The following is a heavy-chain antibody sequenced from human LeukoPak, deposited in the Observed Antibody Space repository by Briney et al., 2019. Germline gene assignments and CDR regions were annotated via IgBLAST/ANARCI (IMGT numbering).Heavy chain of an antibody. CDR1: GFIFRNHA. Sequence: GGSLRLSCAASGFIFRNHAMNWVRQAPGQGLEWVSGVSASGGSTFNTDSVKGRFSISRDNSKNTLCLEMNSLRPEDTALYYCAKSLGNQGVIDYWGQGTLVTVSS. CDR2: VSASGGST. CDR3: AKSLGNQGVIDY. V-gene: IGHV3-23*01. D-gene: IGHD3-10*01. J-gene: IGHJ4*02.